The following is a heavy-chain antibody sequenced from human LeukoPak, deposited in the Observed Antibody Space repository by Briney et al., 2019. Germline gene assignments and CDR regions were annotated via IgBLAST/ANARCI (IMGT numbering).Heavy chain of an antibody. Sequence: PGGSLRLSCAASGRTFTEYYMHWIRQAPGKGLEWVSFIGGTAGNTYYADSVKGRFTISRDNAKNSLYLQMNSLRAEDTAVYYCAREWSALDIWGQGTMVTVSS. V-gene: IGHV3-11*04. J-gene: IGHJ3*02. CDR1: GRTFTEYY. D-gene: IGHD2-8*01. CDR3: AREWSALDI. CDR2: IGGTAGNT.